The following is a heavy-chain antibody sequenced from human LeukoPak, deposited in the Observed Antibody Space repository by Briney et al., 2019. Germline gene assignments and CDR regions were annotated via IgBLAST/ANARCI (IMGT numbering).Heavy chain of an antibody. CDR1: GGSITSSNW. J-gene: IGHJ4*02. V-gene: IGHV4-4*02. CDR3: ARGPWISPFDY. CDR2: IYHSGNT. D-gene: IGHD5-12*01. Sequence: SETLSLTCAVSGGSITSSNWWSWVRQPPGKGLEWIGEIYHSGNTNHNPSLKSRVTISVDKSKNQFSLKLSSVTAADTAVYYRARGPWISPFDYWGQGTLVTVSS.